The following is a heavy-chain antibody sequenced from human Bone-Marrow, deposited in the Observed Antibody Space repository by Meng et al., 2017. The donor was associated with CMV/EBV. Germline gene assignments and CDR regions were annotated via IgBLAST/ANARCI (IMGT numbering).Heavy chain of an antibody. CDR3: ARSQWLGQLGNWFDP. Sequence: GGSLRLSCAASGFTFSSYWMSWVRQAPGKGLEWVANIKQDGSEKYYVDSVKGRFTISRDNAKNSLYLQMNSLRAEDTAVYYCARSQWLGQLGNWFDPWGQGTLVTVSS. D-gene: IGHD6-19*01. J-gene: IGHJ5*02. CDR1: GFTFSSYW. V-gene: IGHV3-7*01. CDR2: IKQDGSEK.